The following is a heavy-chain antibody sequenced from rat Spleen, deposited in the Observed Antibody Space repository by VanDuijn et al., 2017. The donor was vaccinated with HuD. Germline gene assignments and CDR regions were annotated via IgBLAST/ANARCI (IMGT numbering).Heavy chain of an antibody. D-gene: IGHD1-12*02. J-gene: IGHJ2*01. CDR2: IIYDDSRT. CDR1: GFTFSDYN. Sequence: EMQLVESGGGLAQPGRSLTLSCAASGFTFSDYNMAWVRQAPKKGLEWVATIIYDDSRTYYRDSVKGRFTISRDNAKNTLYLQMDSLRSEDTATYYCATRFYDGIFDYWGQGVMVTVSS. CDR3: ATRFYDGIFDY. V-gene: IGHV5S10*01.